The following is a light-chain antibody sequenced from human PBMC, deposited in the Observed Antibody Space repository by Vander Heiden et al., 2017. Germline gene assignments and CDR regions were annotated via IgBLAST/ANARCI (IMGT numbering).Light chain of an antibody. Sequence: QSALTQPASVSGSPGQSITISCTGTSSDVGGYNYVSWYQQHTGKAPKLMIYVVSNRPSGVSNRFSGSKSGNTASLTISGLQAEDEAHYYCSSYTTSSTWVFGGGTKLTVL. CDR2: VVS. J-gene: IGLJ3*02. V-gene: IGLV2-14*01. CDR1: SSDVGGYNY. CDR3: SSYTTSSTWV.